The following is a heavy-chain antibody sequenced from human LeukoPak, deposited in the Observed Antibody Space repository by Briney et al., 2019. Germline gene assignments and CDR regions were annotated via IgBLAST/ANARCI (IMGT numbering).Heavy chain of an antibody. CDR2: ISIFSSTI. Sequence: GGSLRLSCAASGFTFSSYHMNWVRQAPGKGLEWVSYISIFSSTIYYADSVKGRFTISRDDANSLVYLQMNSLRAEETAVYYCARTNERELDYWGQGTLVTVSS. V-gene: IGHV3-48*01. CDR1: GFTFSSYH. D-gene: IGHD1-26*01. CDR3: ARTNERELDY. J-gene: IGHJ4*02.